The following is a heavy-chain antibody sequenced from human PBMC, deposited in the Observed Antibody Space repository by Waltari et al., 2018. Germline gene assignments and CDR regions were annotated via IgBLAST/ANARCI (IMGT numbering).Heavy chain of an antibody. Sequence: QMQLVESGGGVVQPGRSLRLSCAASGFTFSSYGMHWVRQAPGKGRGWLGVRGFEGRNIHYGESVKGRFTISGDNSKNTVYLQMNSLKVDDTAAYYCAKTEDSSGSVWGQGSLVTVSS. J-gene: IGHJ4*02. V-gene: IGHV3-30*18. CDR2: RGFEGRNI. D-gene: IGHD3-22*01. CDR3: AKTEDSSGSV. CDR1: GFTFSSYG.